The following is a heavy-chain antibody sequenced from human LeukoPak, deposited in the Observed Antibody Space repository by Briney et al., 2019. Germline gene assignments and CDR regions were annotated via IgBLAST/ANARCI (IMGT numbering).Heavy chain of an antibody. CDR1: GGSISSYY. CDR3: ARTIFGVVIDDY. J-gene: IGHJ4*02. V-gene: IGHV4-59*08. D-gene: IGHD3-3*01. Sequence: SETLSLTCTVSGGSISSYYWSWIRQPPGKGLEWIGYIYYSGSTNYNPSLKSRVTISVDTSKNQFSLKLSSVTAADTAVYYCARTIFGVVIDDYWGQGTLVTVSS. CDR2: IYYSGST.